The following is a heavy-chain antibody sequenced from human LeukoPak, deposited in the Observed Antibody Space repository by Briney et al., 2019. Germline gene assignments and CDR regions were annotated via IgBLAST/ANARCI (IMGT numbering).Heavy chain of an antibody. J-gene: IGHJ6*03. CDR2: INHSGST. V-gene: IGHV4-34*01. CDR1: GGSFSGYY. D-gene: IGHD3-10*01. Sequence: SETLSLTCAVYGGSFSGYYWSWIRQPPGKGLEWIGEINHSGSTNYNPSLKSRVTISVDTSKNQFSLKLSSVTAADTAVYYCARGAWFTYYYYYYMDVWGKGTTVTVSS. CDR3: ARGAWFTYYYYYYMDV.